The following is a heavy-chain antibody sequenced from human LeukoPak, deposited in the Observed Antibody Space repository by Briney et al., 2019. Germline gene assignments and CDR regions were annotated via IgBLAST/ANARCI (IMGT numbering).Heavy chain of an antibody. CDR3: ATTSPPLYSSSSRYYYYMDV. D-gene: IGHD6-6*01. CDR1: GFTFSSYA. Sequence: GRSLRLSCAASGFTFSSYAMHWVRQAPGKGLEWVAVISYDGSNKYYADSVKGRFTISRDNSKNTLYLQMNSLRAEDTAVYYCATTSPPLYSSSSRYYYYMDVWGKGTTVTVSS. J-gene: IGHJ6*03. V-gene: IGHV3-30-3*01. CDR2: ISYDGSNK.